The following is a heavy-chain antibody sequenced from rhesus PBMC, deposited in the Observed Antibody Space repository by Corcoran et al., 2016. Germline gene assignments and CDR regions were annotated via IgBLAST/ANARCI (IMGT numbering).Heavy chain of an antibody. CDR1: GFSLTTSGMG. D-gene: IGHD1-44*01. V-gene: IGHV2-174*01. J-gene: IGHJ6*01. CDR3: ARGYSGNYGLDS. Sequence: QVTLKESGPALEKPTQTLTLTCTFSGFSLTTSGMGVGWIRQPPGKALEWLALIYGDECKRYSTSLKSRLTISKDTSKNQVVLTMTNMDPVDTATYYCARGYSGNYGLDSWGQGVVVTVSS. CDR2: IYGDECK.